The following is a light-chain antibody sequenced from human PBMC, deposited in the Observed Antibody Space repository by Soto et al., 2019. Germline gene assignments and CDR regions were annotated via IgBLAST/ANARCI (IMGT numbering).Light chain of an antibody. CDR3: QHWVDYMWT. V-gene: IGKV1-5*03. J-gene: IGKJ1*01. CDR1: QSISSW. Sequence: DIHLTQSPSTLSASVGARVTITCRASQSISSWLAWYQQKPGKAPKLLIYKASTLESGVPSRFSGSGSGTEFTLTISSLQRDDFATYFCQHWVDYMWTFGQGTQVEIK. CDR2: KAS.